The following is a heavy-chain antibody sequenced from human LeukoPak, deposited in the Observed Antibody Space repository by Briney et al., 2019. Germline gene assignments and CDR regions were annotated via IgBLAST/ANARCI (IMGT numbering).Heavy chain of an antibody. D-gene: IGHD3-9*01. Sequence: ASVKVSCKASGYTFTSYDINWVRQATGQGREWMGWRNPNSGNTGYAQKFQGRVTMTRNTSISTAYMELSSLRSEDTAVYYCARGNILTGYYNPTRTDYWGQGTLVTVSS. CDR1: GYTFTSYD. V-gene: IGHV1-8*01. J-gene: IGHJ4*02. CDR3: ARGNILTGYYNPTRTDY. CDR2: RNPNSGNT.